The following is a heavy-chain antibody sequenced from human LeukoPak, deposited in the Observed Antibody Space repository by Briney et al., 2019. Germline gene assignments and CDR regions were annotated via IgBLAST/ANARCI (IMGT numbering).Heavy chain of an antibody. V-gene: IGHV1-2*04. CDR2: INPNSGGT. CDR3: ARDPWGGDIVVVPAAIHDP. J-gene: IGHJ5*02. Sequence: GASVKVSCKASGYTFTGYYMHWVRQAPGQGLEWMGWINPNSGGTNYAQKFQGWVTMTRDTSISTAYMELNRLRSDDTAVYYCARDPWGGDIVVVPAAIHDPWGQGTLVTVSS. D-gene: IGHD2-2*01. CDR1: GYTFTGYY.